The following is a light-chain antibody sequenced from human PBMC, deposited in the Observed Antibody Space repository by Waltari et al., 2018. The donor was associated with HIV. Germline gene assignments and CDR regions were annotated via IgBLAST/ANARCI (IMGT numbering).Light chain of an antibody. J-gene: IGKJ4*01. V-gene: IGKV3-20*01. CDR1: QSASSNY. CDR2: GAS. CDR3: QHYSSSQLT. Sequence: DIVLTQSPGTLSLSPGERATLSCRASQSASSNYLAWYRQRPGQAPRLLIYGASNRATDTPDRFSGSGSGTDFTLTISRLEPEDFALYYCQHYSSSQLTFGGGTKVEIK.